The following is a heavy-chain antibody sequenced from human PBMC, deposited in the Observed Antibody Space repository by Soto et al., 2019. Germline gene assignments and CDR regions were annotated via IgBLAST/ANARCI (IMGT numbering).Heavy chain of an antibody. V-gene: IGHV2-5*02. CDR1: GFSLSTSGVG. CDR2: IYLDDDK. J-gene: IGHJ6*02. Sequence: QITLKESGPTLAQPTQTRTLTCTFSGFSLSTSGVGVGWIRQPPGKALEWLALIYLDDDKLYSPSLKSTLTITQDTSKNHVVLTMTHMEPADTATHYCAHNHRSPYDYYGRDVRAQWTTVTVAS. CDR3: AHNHRSPYDYYGRDV.